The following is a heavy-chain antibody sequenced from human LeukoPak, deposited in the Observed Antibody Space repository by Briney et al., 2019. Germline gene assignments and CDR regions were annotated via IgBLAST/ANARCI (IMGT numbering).Heavy chain of an antibody. CDR2: ISSDSSYI. Sequence: PGGSLRLSCAASGFTFSSYIMNWVRQAPGKGLEWVSSISSDSSYIYYAGSVKGRFTISRDNAKNSLYLQMNSLRAEDTAAYYCARGSVGGGNYFDYWGQGTLVTVSS. CDR3: ARGSVGGGNYFDY. V-gene: IGHV3-21*01. D-gene: IGHD3-16*01. CDR1: GFTFSSYI. J-gene: IGHJ4*02.